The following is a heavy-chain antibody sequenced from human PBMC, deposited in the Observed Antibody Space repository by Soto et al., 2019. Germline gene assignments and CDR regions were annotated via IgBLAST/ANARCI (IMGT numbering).Heavy chain of an antibody. Sequence: QVQLLESGPGLVKPSQTLSLTCSVSGDSISTVDYFWAWIRQPPGQALEYIGYIYKSATTYYNPSFESRVAISPDTSKSQFSLKVTSVTAADPAVYFCARGRYCLTGRCFPNWFDSWGQGTLVTVSS. J-gene: IGHJ5*01. CDR2: IYKSATT. D-gene: IGHD2-15*01. V-gene: IGHV4-30-4*01. CDR3: ARGRYCLTGRCFPNWFDS. CDR1: GDSISTVDYF.